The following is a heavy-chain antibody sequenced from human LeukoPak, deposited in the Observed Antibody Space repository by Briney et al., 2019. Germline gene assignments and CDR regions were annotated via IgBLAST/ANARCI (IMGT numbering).Heavy chain of an antibody. CDR3: AKDYYDFWSGYFRYLFDY. J-gene: IGHJ4*02. CDR2: IKQDGSEK. D-gene: IGHD3-3*01. CDR1: GFTFSSYW. V-gene: IGHV3-7*03. Sequence: GGSLRLSCAASGFTFSSYWMSWVRQAPGKGLEWVANIKQDGSEKHYVGSVKGRFTISRDNAKNSLYLQMNSLRAEDTAVYYCAKDYYDFWSGYFRYLFDYWGQGTLVTVSS.